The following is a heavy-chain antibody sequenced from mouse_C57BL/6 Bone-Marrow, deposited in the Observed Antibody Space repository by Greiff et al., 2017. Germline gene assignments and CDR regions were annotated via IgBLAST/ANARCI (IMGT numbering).Heavy chain of an antibody. V-gene: IGHV1-55*01. D-gene: IGHD2-12*01. CDR3: ARDYSYEGY. CDR1: GYTFTSYW. CDR2: IYPGSGST. Sequence: QVQLQQPGAELVKPGASVTMSCKASGYTFTSYWITWVKQRPGQGLEWIGDIYPGSGSTNYNEKFKSKDTLTVDTYTSPAYMQLSSLTSEYSAVYCGARDYSYEGYWGQGTTLTVSS. J-gene: IGHJ2*01.